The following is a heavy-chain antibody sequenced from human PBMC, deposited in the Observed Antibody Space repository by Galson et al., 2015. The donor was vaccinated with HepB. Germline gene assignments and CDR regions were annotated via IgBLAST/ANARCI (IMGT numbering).Heavy chain of an antibody. CDR1: GGSISSGGYY. CDR3: AREIIPHNWFDP. V-gene: IGHV4-31*03. Sequence: TLSLTCTVSGGSISSGGYYWSWIRQHPGKGLEWIGYTYYSGSTYYNPSLKSRVTISVDTSKNQFSLKLSSVTAADTAVYYCAREIIPHNWFDPWGQGTLVTVSS. J-gene: IGHJ5*02. CDR2: TYYSGST.